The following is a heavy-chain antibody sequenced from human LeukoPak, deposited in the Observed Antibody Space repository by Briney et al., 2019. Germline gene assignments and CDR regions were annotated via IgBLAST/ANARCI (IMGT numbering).Heavy chain of an antibody. V-gene: IGHV4-59*12. CDR2: IYYRGNI. CDR1: GVSISSYY. Sequence: SETLSLTCSVSGVSISSYYWSWIRQPPGKGLEWIGYIYYRGNITYNPSLKSRVTISVDTSKTQFSLRPSSVTAADTAVYYCASSGYYFPFDYWGQGTLVTVSS. D-gene: IGHD3-22*01. CDR3: ASSGYYFPFDY. J-gene: IGHJ4*02.